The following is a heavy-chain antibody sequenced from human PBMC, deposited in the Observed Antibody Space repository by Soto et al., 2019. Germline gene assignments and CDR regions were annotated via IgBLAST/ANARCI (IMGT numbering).Heavy chain of an antibody. D-gene: IGHD1-26*01. Sequence: QITLKESGPTLVKPTQTLTLTCTFSGFSLSTRGVGVGWIRQPPGKALECLALIYWDDDKRYSPSLKSRLTITKDTSKSQVVRTITTMDPVATATYSCAPRRREGCAYWGQGTMVTVSS. CDR3: APRRREGCAY. V-gene: IGHV2-5*02. J-gene: IGHJ1*01. CDR2: IYWDDDK. CDR1: GFSLSTRGVG.